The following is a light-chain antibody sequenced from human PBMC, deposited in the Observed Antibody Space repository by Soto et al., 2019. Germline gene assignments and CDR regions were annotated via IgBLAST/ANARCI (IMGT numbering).Light chain of an antibody. V-gene: IGLV2-14*01. CDR1: SSDVGGYNY. CDR3: SSYTSSRTLWV. J-gene: IGLJ3*02. CDR2: EVS. Sequence: QYVLTQPASVSGSPGQSITISCTGTSSDVGGYNYVSWYQQHPGKAPKLMIYEVSNRPSGVSNRFSGSKSGNTASLTISGRQAEDEADYYCSSYTSSRTLWVFGGGTKLTVL.